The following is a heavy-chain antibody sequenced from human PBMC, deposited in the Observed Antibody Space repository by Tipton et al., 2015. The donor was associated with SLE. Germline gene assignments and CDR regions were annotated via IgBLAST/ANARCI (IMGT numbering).Heavy chain of an antibody. V-gene: IGHV3-30*02. D-gene: IGHD6-25*01. CDR3: ARDRAAQYYSYYYMDV. CDR1: GFTFSTSN. J-gene: IGHJ6*03. CDR2: IRFDRDHQ. Sequence: SLRLSCATSGFTFSTSNMHWVRQAPGKGLEWVSLIRFDRDHQYNADSVKGRFTTSRDSSTSTVYLQMNSLRIEDTAVYYCARDRAAQYYSYYYMDVWGKGTTVTISS.